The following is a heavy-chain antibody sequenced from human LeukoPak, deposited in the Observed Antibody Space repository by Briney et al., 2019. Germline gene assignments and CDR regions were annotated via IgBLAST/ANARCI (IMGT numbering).Heavy chain of an antibody. J-gene: IGHJ4*02. CDR1: GFTFSSYW. CDR2: IKKEGSEK. D-gene: IGHD3-10*01. Sequence: GRSLRLSCAVSGFTFSSYWMSWVRQAPGKGLEWVANIKKEGSEKYYVDSVKGRFTISRDNAKNSLYLQMNSLRAEDTAVYYCARHKITMVRGVMDYWGQGTLVTVSS. CDR3: ARHKITMVRGVMDY. V-gene: IGHV3-7*01.